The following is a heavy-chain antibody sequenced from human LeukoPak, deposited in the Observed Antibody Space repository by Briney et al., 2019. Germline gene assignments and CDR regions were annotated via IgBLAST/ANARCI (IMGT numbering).Heavy chain of an antibody. D-gene: IGHD2-8*01. J-gene: IGHJ4*02. V-gene: IGHV3-7*01. CDR2: IKQDGSEK. CDR1: GFTFRSYW. Sequence: PGGSLRLSCAASGFTFRSYWMSWVRQAPGKGLEWVANIKQDGSEKYYVDSVKGRFTISRDNAKNSLYLQMNSLRAEDTAVYYCAREWSRFTPPDYWGQGTLVTVSS. CDR3: AREWSRFTPPDY.